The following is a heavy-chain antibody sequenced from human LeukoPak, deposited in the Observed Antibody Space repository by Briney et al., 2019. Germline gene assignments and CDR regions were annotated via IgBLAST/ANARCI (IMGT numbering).Heavy chain of an antibody. Sequence: GRSLRLSRAASGFTFSSYAMHWVRQAPGKGLEWVAVISYDGSNKYYADSVKGRFTISRDNSKNTLTLQMNSLRAEDTAVYYCARVLTAKSERWLQFTPFDFWGQGTLVTVSS. CDR1: GFTFSSYA. D-gene: IGHD5-24*01. V-gene: IGHV3-30-3*01. J-gene: IGHJ4*02. CDR3: ARVLTAKSERWLQFTPFDF. CDR2: ISYDGSNK.